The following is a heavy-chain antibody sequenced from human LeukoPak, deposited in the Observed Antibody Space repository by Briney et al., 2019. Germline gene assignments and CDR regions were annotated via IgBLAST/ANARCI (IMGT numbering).Heavy chain of an antibody. Sequence: GGSLRLSCAASGFTLSSYWMYWVRQAPGKGLVCVAGMNGGENIYAESVKGRFTISGDNAKNTLYLQMNSLRAEDTAVYYCGRDYFGSVDYWGQGTLVTVSS. CDR2: MNGGENI. D-gene: IGHD2/OR15-2a*01. V-gene: IGHV3-74*01. CDR3: GRDYFGSVDY. J-gene: IGHJ4*02. CDR1: GFTLSSYW.